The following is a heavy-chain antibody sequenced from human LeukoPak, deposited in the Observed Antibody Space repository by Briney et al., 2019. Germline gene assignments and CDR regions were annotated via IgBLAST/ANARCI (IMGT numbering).Heavy chain of an antibody. J-gene: IGHJ3*02. Sequence: GGSLRLSCAASGFTFSSYDMHWVRQATGKGLEWVSAIGTAGDTYYPGSVKGRFTISRENAKNSLYLQMNSLRAGDTAVYYCARARTAGYGAVFDIWGKGTMVTVSS. V-gene: IGHV3-13*01. CDR1: GFTFSSYD. CDR2: IGTAGDT. CDR3: ARARTAGYGAVFDI. D-gene: IGHD6-13*01.